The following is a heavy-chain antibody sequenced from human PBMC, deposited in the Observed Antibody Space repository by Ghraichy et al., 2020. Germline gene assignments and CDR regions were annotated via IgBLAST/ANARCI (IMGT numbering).Heavy chain of an antibody. D-gene: IGHD3-10*01. Sequence: GGSLRLSCAASGFTFSSYSMNWVRQAPGKGLEWVSYISSSSSTIYYADSVKGRFTISRDNAKNSLYLQMNSLRAEDTAVYYCARMWFGKLTSDYMDVWGKGTTVTVSS. J-gene: IGHJ6*03. V-gene: IGHV3-48*04. CDR2: ISSSSSTI. CDR1: GFTFSSYS. CDR3: ARMWFGKLTSDYMDV.